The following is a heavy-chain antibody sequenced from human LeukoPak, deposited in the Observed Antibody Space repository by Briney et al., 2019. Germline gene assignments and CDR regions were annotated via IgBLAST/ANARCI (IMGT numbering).Heavy chain of an antibody. CDR2: INPDGNKK. V-gene: IGHV3-7*03. D-gene: IGHD4-17*01. J-gene: IGHJ3*02. CDR1: GLTFSSSW. Sequence: GGSLRLSCAVSGLTFSSSWMDWVRQAPGKGLEWVASINPDGNKKYSADSVKGRFTISRDNSKNTLFLQMNSLRADDTAVYHCAKDPNGDYVGAFDMWGQGTMVTVSS. CDR3: AKDPNGDYVGAFDM.